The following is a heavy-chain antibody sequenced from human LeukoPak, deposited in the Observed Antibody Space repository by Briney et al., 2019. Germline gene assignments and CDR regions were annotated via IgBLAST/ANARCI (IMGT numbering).Heavy chain of an antibody. J-gene: IGHJ4*02. V-gene: IGHV4-4*07. CDR3: AREPGTTSSL. Sequence: SETLSLTCTVSGGSVSSYYWSWIRQPAGKELEWIGRIYTSGNTNYNPSLKGRVTMSIDTSKNQFSLQLSSVTAADTAVYYCAREPGTTSSLWGQGTLVTVSS. CDR2: IYTSGNT. CDR1: GGSVSSYY. D-gene: IGHD1-7*01.